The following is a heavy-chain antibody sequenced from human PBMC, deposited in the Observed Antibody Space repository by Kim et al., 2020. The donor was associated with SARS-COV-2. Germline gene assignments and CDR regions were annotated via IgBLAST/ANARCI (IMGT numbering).Heavy chain of an antibody. V-gene: IGHV3-49*04. CDR2: IRSKAYGGTA. Sequence: GGSLRLSCAGSGFSFGDYAITWVRQAPGKGLEWVGFIRSKAYGGTADYAASVKGRFTISRDDSKSIAYLQMNSLKTEDSAVYYCTRTPWYNSGWYDQGEGFDYWGQGTLVTVSS. J-gene: IGHJ4*02. CDR3: TRTPWYNSGWYDQGEGFDY. D-gene: IGHD6-19*01. CDR1: GFSFGDYA.